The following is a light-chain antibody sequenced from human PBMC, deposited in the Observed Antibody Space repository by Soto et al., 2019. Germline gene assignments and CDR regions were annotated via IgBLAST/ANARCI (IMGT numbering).Light chain of an antibody. CDR2: GAS. Sequence: ETVMAQSPDILSVSPGEGATLSCRASQSVGSNLAWYQQKPGQAPRLLIYGASTRATGIPVRFSGSGSGTEFTLTISSLQSEDSAVYFCQQYANWPKTFGQGTKVDIK. J-gene: IGKJ1*01. CDR3: QQYANWPKT. CDR1: QSVGSN. V-gene: IGKV3D-15*01.